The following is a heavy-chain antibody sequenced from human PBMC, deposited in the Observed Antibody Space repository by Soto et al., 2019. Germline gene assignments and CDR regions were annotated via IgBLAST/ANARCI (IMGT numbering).Heavy chain of an antibody. D-gene: IGHD2-8*02. Sequence: HEHLVQSGAEVKRPGASLKVSCKASGYSFTGYYIHWVRQAPGQGLEWMGWINPDSGATNYAQNFQGRVTLTSDTPISTASIGLTRLTSDETAGYYCARGDYGTGGYPFPYFDFWGPGTLVIVSS. J-gene: IGHJ4*02. V-gene: IGHV1-2*02. CDR1: GYSFTGYY. CDR3: ARGDYGTGGYPFPYFDF. CDR2: INPDSGAT.